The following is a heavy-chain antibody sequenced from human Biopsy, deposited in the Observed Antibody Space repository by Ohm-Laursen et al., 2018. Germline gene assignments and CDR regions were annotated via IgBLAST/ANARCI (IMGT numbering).Heavy chain of an antibody. CDR2: IYYTGKT. D-gene: IGHD6-19*01. Sequence: SETLSLTCTVSGGSMSDHYWSWLRQTPGKGLEWLGDIYYTGKTTYNPSLEGRITISVDTSNNKFSLQLDSMTAADTAVYYYGRVWLWRGYGMDVWGQGTTVTVSS. J-gene: IGHJ6*02. V-gene: IGHV4-59*11. CDR1: GGSMSDHY. CDR3: GRVWLWRGYGMDV.